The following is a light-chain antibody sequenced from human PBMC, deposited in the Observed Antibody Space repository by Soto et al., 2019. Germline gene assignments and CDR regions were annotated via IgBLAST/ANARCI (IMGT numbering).Light chain of an antibody. CDR3: QQYYSTHRM. CDR1: QSVLYSSNNKNY. Sequence: DIVMTQSPDSLAVSLGERATINCKSSQSVLYSSNNKNYLAWYQQKAGQPPKLLIYWASTRESGVPDRFSGSGSGTDFTLTIRRLQAEDVAVYYCQQYYSTHRMFGESTKVEIK. J-gene: IGKJ1*01. CDR2: WAS. V-gene: IGKV4-1*01.